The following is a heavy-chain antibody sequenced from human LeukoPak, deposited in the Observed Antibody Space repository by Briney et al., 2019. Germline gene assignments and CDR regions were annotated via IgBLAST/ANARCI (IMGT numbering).Heavy chain of an antibody. J-gene: IGHJ4*02. CDR1: GFTVSGNY. CDR2: IYSGGTT. V-gene: IGHV3-53*01. CDR3: AKKLPIENSFPSNYFDY. Sequence: GGSLRLSCAVSGFTVSGNYMSWVRQAPGKGLEWVSLIYSGGTTYYADSVKGRFTISRDNSKDTLYLQMNSLRAEDTAVYYCAKKLPIENSFPSNYFDYWGQGALVTVSS. D-gene: IGHD3-3*02.